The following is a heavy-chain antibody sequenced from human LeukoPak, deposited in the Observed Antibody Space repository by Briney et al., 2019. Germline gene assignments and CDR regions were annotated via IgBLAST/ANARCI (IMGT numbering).Heavy chain of an antibody. CDR3: SLSLYDFWCGLGAFDY. J-gene: IGHJ4*02. D-gene: IGHD3-3*01. V-gene: IGHV3-49*03. CDR1: GFTFGEYA. Sequence: GGSLRLSCPASGFTFGEYAMSWFHPAPGKGLEWVGFIRSKAYGGTTEYAASVKGRFTISRDDSKSIAYLQMNSLKTEYTAMYYCSLSLYDFWCGLGAFDYWGQGTLVTVSS. CDR2: IRSKAYGGTT.